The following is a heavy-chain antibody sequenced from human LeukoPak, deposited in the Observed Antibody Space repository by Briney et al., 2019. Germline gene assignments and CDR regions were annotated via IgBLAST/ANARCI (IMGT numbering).Heavy chain of an antibody. CDR1: GGSISSSSYY. J-gene: IGHJ4*02. V-gene: IGHV4-39*01. D-gene: IGHD1-26*01. CDR2: IYYSGST. CDR3: ARHGGGSPVGPHPPIGY. Sequence: SETLSLTCTVSGGSISSSSYYWGWIRQPPGKGLEWIGSIYYSGSTYYNPSLKSRVTISVDTSKNQFSLKLSSVTAADTAVYYCARHGGGSPVGPHPPIGYWGQGILVTVSS.